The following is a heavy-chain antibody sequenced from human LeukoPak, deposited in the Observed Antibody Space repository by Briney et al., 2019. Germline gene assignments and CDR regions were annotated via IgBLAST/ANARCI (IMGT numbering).Heavy chain of an antibody. CDR2: IKQDGSEK. CDR1: GFTFSSYW. V-gene: IGHV3-7*01. Sequence: GGSLRLSCAASGFTFSSYWMSWVRQAPGKGLEWVANIKQDGSEKYYVDSVKGRFTISRDNAKNSLYLQMNSLRVEDTAVYYCARPFSGSYYGFPFFDYWGQGTLVTVSS. D-gene: IGHD1-26*01. J-gene: IGHJ4*02. CDR3: ARPFSGSYYGFPFFDY.